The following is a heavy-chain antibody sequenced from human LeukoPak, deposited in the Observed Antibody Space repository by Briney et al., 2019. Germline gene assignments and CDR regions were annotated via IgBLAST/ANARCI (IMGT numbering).Heavy chain of an antibody. CDR1: GYTFTNYG. D-gene: IGHD6-13*01. J-gene: IGHJ5*02. CDR3: ARDNHSGSWSWFDP. V-gene: IGHV1-18*01. Sequence: VASVKVSCKASGYTFTNYGTSWVRQAPGQGPEWMGWISAYSGHTNYAQKLQGRVTMTTDTSTSTAYMELRSLRSDDTAVYYCARDNHSGSWSWFDPWGQGTLVSVSA. CDR2: ISAYSGHT.